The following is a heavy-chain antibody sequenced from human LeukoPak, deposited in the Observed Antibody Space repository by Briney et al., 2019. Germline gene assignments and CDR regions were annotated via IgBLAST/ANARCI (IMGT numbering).Heavy chain of an antibody. V-gene: IGHV1-46*01. J-gene: IGHJ4*02. D-gene: IGHD2-2*02. CDR3: ARDRRYCSSTSCYTGRNFDY. CDR1: GYTFTGYY. CDR2: INPSGGST. Sequence: ASVKVSCKASGYTFTGYYMHWVRQAPGQGLEWMGIINPSGGSTSYAQKFQGRVTMTGDTSTSTVYMELSSLRSEDTAVYYCARDRRYCSSTSCYTGRNFDYWGQGTLVTVSS.